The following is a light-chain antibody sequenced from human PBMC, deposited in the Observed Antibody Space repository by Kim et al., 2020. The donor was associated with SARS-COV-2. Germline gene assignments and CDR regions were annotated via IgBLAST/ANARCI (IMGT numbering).Light chain of an antibody. CDR1: QSVSSRY. CDR2: GAS. V-gene: IGKV3-20*01. Sequence: TLALSPGERATLSGRASQSVSSRYLVWYQQKPGQVPRLLIYGASNRATGIPDRFSGSGSGTEFTLTISRLEPEDFAVYYCQQYKSFGGGTKVDIK. J-gene: IGKJ4*01. CDR3: QQYKS.